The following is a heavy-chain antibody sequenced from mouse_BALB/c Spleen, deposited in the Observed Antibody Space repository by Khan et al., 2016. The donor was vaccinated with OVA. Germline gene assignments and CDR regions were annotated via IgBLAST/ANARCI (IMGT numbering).Heavy chain of an antibody. CDR3: ARGTFEY. CDR2: IDPFNGGN. D-gene: IGHD3-3*01. CDR1: GYSFTPYY. V-gene: IGHV1-34*01. J-gene: IGHJ3*01. Sequence: VRLQQSGPELMKPGASVKISCKASGYSFTPYYMHWVKQSPGKSLEWIGYIDPFNGGNDYNQKFKGKATLTVDKSSSTAYMHLSSLTSEDSAVYYCARGTFEYWGQGTLVTVSA.